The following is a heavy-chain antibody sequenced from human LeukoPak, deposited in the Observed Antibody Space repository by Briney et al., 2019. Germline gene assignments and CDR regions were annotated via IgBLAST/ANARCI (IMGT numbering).Heavy chain of an antibody. Sequence: ASVKVSCKASGYTFTSYGISWVRQAPGQGLEWMGWISAYNGNTNYAQKLQGRVTMTTDTSTSTAYVELRSLRSDDTAVYYCARDKGYYYDSSGYYENWGQGTLVTVSS. V-gene: IGHV1-18*01. J-gene: IGHJ4*02. CDR1: GYTFTSYG. CDR2: ISAYNGNT. CDR3: ARDKGYYYDSSGYYEN. D-gene: IGHD3-22*01.